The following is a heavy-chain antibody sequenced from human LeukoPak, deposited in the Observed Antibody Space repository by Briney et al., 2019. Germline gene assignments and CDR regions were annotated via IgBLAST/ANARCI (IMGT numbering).Heavy chain of an antibody. CDR2: INPNSGGT. J-gene: IGHJ5*02. CDR1: GYSFTDYY. CDR3: ARADRLDGGPYLIGP. Sequence: SAVKVSCKTSGYSFTDYYMHWVRQAPAQGLEWMGWINPNSGGTSSAQKFHGRVTITRDTSITTVYMEVSWLTSDDTAIYYCARADRLDGGPYLIGPWGQGTVVTVS. V-gene: IGHV1-2*02. D-gene: IGHD2-21*01.